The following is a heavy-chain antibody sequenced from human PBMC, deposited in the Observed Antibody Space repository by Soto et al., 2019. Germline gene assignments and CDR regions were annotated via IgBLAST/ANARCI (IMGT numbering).Heavy chain of an antibody. CDR1: RYKFTRYR. J-gene: IGHJ4*02. CDR3: GGDKGSGLDY. V-gene: IGHV1-18*04. CDR2: ISANKYNT. D-gene: IGHD3-10*01. Sequence: ASVQDTCQPSRYKFTRYRIRWVQQAGKQGLEFTEFISANKYNTEYAKKIQDRVTTTTDTTTRTFFMKLRILRDDDTAVYYCGGDKGSGLDYWGQGTLVTVSS.